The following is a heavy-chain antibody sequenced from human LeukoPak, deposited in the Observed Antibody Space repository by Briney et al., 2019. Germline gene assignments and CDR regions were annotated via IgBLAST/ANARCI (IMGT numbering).Heavy chain of an antibody. Sequence: SETLSLTCTVSGGSISSSSYYWGWIRQPPGKGLEWIGSIYYSGSTYYNPSLKSRVTISVDTSKNQFSLKLSSVTAADTAVYYCARRNTYGSGSYYNIWGQGTLVTVSS. V-gene: IGHV4-39*01. CDR1: GGSISSSSYY. CDR3: ARRNTYGSGSYYNI. D-gene: IGHD3-10*01. J-gene: IGHJ4*02. CDR2: IYYSGST.